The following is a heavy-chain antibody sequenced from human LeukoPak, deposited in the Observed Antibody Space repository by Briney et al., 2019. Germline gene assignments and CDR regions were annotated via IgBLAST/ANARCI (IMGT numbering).Heavy chain of an antibody. CDR2: INPSGGST. Sequence: GASVKVSCKVSGDTLSSSDISWVRQAPGQGLEWMGIINPSGGSTSYAQKFQGRVTMTRDTSTSTVYMELSGLRSEDTAVYYCARAKDHLDYWGQGTLVTVSS. CDR1: GDTLSSSD. J-gene: IGHJ4*02. CDR3: ARAKDHLDY. V-gene: IGHV1-46*01.